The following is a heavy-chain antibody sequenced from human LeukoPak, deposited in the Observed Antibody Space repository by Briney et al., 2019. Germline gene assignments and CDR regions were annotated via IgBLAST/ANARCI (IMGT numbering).Heavy chain of an antibody. V-gene: IGHV3-23*01. Sequence: PGGSLRLSCEASGSTFDNYAVSWVRQAPGKGLEWVSAISGSGGSTYYADSVKGRFTISRDNSKNTLYLQMNSLRAEDTAVYYCAKVDDYDILTGSGLLVWGQGTLVTVSS. D-gene: IGHD3-9*01. CDR3: AKVDDYDILTGSGLLV. CDR1: GSTFDNYA. CDR2: ISGSGGST. J-gene: IGHJ4*02.